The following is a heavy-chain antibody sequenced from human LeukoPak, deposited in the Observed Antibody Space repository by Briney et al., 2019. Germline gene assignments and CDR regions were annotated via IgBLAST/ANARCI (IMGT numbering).Heavy chain of an antibody. Sequence: GGSLRLSCAASGFTFSSYAMSWVRQAPGKGLEWVSAISGSGGSTYYADSVKGRFTISRDNSKNTLYLQMNSLRAEDTAVYYCARDQEYYDFWSGYYRVDAFDIWGQGTMVTVSS. CDR1: GFTFSSYA. D-gene: IGHD3-3*01. V-gene: IGHV3-23*01. J-gene: IGHJ3*02. CDR3: ARDQEYYDFWSGYYRVDAFDI. CDR2: ISGSGGST.